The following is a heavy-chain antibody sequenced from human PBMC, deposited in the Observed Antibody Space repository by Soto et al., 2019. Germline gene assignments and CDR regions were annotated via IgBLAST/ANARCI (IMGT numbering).Heavy chain of an antibody. J-gene: IGHJ4*02. Sequence: XESLKIACPGSEYSFNSDWVVWVRQMPGKGLEWMGIIYPGDSDTRYSPSFQGQVTISADKSISTAYLQWSSLKASDTAMYYCARHKPGAYYFDYWGQGTLVTVSS. CDR1: EYSFNSDW. CDR2: IYPGDSDT. D-gene: IGHD3-10*01. V-gene: IGHV5-51*01. CDR3: ARHKPGAYYFDY.